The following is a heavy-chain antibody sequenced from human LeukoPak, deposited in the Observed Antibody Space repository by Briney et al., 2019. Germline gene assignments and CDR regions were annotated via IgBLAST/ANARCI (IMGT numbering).Heavy chain of an antibody. D-gene: IGHD6-19*01. CDR2: ISSSYSTYI. V-gene: IGHV3-21*01. CDR3: ARDMSSGWYSNFDY. Sequence: GGSLRLSCAASGFTFSNHGMNWVRQAPGKGLEWVSSISSSYSTYIYYADSLKGRFTISRDNAKNSLYLQMNSLRVEDTAVYYCARDMSSGWYSNFDYWGQGTLVTVSS. J-gene: IGHJ4*02. CDR1: GFTFSNHG.